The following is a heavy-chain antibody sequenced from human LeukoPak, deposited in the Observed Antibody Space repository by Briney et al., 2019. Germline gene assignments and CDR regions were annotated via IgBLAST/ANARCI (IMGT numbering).Heavy chain of an antibody. Sequence: GESLKISCKGSGYSFSSYWIGWVRLMPGQGLEWMGIIYPGDSDTKYSPSFQGRVTISADKSINTAYLQWSSLKASDTAIYYCARQNGRAYYYFDYWGQGTLVTVSS. V-gene: IGHV5-51*01. CDR3: ARQNGRAYYYFDY. J-gene: IGHJ4*02. CDR1: GYSFSSYW. CDR2: IYPGDSDT. D-gene: IGHD1-26*01.